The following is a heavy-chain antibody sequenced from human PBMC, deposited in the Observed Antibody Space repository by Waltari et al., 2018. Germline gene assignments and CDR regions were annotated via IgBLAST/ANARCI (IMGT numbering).Heavy chain of an antibody. CDR2: ISSSGSTI. J-gene: IGHJ4*02. V-gene: IGHV3-48*03. CDR1: GFTFSSYA. CDR3: ARAGVVVVVAATLPGFYFDY. D-gene: IGHD2-15*01. Sequence: EVQLVESGGGLVQPGGSLRLSCAASGFTFSSYAMNRVGQAPGTGLGWVSYISSSGSTIYYADSVKGRFTISRDNAKNALYLQMNSLRAEDTAVYYCARAGVVVVVAATLPGFYFDYWGQGTLVTVSS.